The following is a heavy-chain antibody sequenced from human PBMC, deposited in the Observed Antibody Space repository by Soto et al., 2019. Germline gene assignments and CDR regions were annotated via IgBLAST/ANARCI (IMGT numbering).Heavy chain of an antibody. D-gene: IGHD3-10*01. J-gene: IGHJ4*02. CDR1: GFTFSSYA. CDR2: ISGSGGST. V-gene: IGHV3-23*01. CDR3: AKVGITMVRGVTTDQYYFDY. Sequence: GGSLRLSCAASGFTFSSYAMSWVRQAPGKGLEWVSAISGSGGSTYYADSVKGRFTISRDNSKNTLYLQMNSLRAEDTAVYYCAKVGITMVRGVTTDQYYFDYWGQGTLVTVSS.